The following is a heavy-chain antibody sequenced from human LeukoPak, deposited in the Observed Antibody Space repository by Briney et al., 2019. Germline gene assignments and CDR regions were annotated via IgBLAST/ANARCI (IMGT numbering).Heavy chain of an antibody. J-gene: IGHJ4*02. Sequence: GGSLRLSCAASGFTFSSYAMSWVRQAPGKGLEWVSAISGSGGSTYYADSVKGRFTISRDNSKNTLYLQMNSLRAEDTAVYYCAKDQSRGLRDFWSGYYSGYYFDYWGQGTLVTVSS. V-gene: IGHV3-23*01. CDR1: GFTFSSYA. CDR2: ISGSGGST. D-gene: IGHD3-3*01. CDR3: AKDQSRGLRDFWSGYYSGYYFDY.